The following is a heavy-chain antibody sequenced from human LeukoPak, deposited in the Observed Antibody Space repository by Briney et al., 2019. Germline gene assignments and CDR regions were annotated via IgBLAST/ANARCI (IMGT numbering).Heavy chain of an antibody. CDR1: GGSISSGSYY. V-gene: IGHV4-61*02. Sequence: SQTLSLTCTVSGGSISSGSYYWGWIRQPAGKELEWIGRIYTSGSSNYNPALKSRVTISVDTSKNQFSLKLSSVPAADTAVYYCARGRSTSFNALDIWGQGTMVTVSS. CDR3: ARGRSTSFNALDI. D-gene: IGHD2-2*01. CDR2: IYTSGSS. J-gene: IGHJ3*02.